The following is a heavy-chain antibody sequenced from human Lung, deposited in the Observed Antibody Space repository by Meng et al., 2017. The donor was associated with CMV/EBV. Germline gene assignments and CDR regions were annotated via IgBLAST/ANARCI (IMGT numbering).Heavy chain of an antibody. J-gene: IGHJ6*02. D-gene: IGHD6-25*01. V-gene: IGHV3-21*01. Sequence: GEXXKISCAASGFTFSVYSINWVRQAPGKGLEWVSSISSSSSFIYYADSVKGRFTISRDNAENSLSLQMNSLRAEDTAVYYCARESSGSFVLDVWGQGTTVTVSS. CDR3: ARESSGSFVLDV. CDR2: ISSSSSFI. CDR1: GFTFSVYS.